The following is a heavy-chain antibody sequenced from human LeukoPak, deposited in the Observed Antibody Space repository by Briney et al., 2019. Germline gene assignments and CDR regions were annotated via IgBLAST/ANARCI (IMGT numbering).Heavy chain of an antibody. D-gene: IGHD7-27*01. Sequence: GGSLRLSCAASGFTFSSYAMSWVRQAPGWGLQWVSTISSSGGNTYYADSVKGRFTISRDNSKNTLYLQMNSLRVEDTAVYYCARSGVPHGTDVWGQGTTVTVSS. J-gene: IGHJ6*02. V-gene: IGHV3-23*01. CDR1: GFTFSSYA. CDR3: ARSGVPHGTDV. CDR2: ISSSGGNT.